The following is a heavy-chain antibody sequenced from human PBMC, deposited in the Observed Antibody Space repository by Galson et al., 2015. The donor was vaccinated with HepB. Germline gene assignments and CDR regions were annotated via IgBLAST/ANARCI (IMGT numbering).Heavy chain of an antibody. CDR1: EFAFSSYA. CDR2: ISGDAIST. V-gene: IGHV3-23*01. D-gene: IGHD5-12*01. CDR3: AKDSGYDWGRVRTDFYFDL. Sequence: SLRLSCAASEFAFSSYAMSWVRQAPGKGLEWVSAISGDAISTYYADSVRGRFTISRDNSRNTLYLQMNTLRAEDTAVYYCAKDSGYDWGRVRTDFYFDLWGRGTLGTVSS. J-gene: IGHJ4*02.